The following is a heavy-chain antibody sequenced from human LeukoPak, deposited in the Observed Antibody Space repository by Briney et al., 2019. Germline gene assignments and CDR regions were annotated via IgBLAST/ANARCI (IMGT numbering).Heavy chain of an antibody. V-gene: IGHV4-4*02. D-gene: IGHD2-2*01. CDR1: GGSIDITNY. Sequence: SETLSLTCGVSGGSIDITNYWSWVRQAPGKGLEWIGEISHDGTRDYNPSLRSRVAMSFDRANNYFSLSLTAVTAADTALYYCTRESRPFCPFAFWGQGVMVTVSS. J-gene: IGHJ4*02. CDR2: ISHDGTR. CDR3: TRESRPFCPFAF.